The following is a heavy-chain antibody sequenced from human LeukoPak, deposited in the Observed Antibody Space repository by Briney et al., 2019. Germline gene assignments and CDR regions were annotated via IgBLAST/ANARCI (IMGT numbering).Heavy chain of an antibody. J-gene: IGHJ6*03. Sequence: SVKVSCKASGFTFTSSAMQWVRQARGQRLEWIGWIVVGSGNTNYAQKFQERVTITRDMSTSTAYMELSSLRSEDTAVYYCAADTRLGIPDYYYMDVWGKGTTVTVSS. CDR1: GFTFTSSA. V-gene: IGHV1-58*02. CDR2: IVVGSGNT. D-gene: IGHD2-21*01. CDR3: AADTRLGIPDYYYMDV.